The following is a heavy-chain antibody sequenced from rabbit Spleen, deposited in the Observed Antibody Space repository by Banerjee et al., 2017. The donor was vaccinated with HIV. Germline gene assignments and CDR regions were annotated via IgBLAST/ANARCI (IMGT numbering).Heavy chain of an antibody. CDR1: GIDFSSYYF. V-gene: IGHV1S43*01. CDR2: IDPVFGST. CDR3: ARDTATSFSTYGMDL. D-gene: IGHD1-1*01. J-gene: IGHJ6*01. Sequence: QEQLVESGGGLVKPEGSLTLTCKASGIDFSSYYFMCWVRQAPGKGLEWIGYIDPVFGSTYYATWVNGRFTISSHNAQNTLYLQLTSLTVADTATYFCARDTATSFSTYGMDLWGPGTLVTVS.